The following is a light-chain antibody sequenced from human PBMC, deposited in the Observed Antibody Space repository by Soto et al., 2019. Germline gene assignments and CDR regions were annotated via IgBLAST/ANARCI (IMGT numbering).Light chain of an antibody. V-gene: IGLV1-40*01. CDR1: SSNIGAGYD. CDR3: QSYDSSLSGRV. CDR2: GNS. Sequence: QSVLTQPPSVSGAPGQRVTISCTGSSSNIGAGYDVHWYQQLPGTAPKLLIYGNSNRPSGVPDRFSCSKSGTSASLAITGLQAEDEADYDGQSYDSSLSGRVFGTGTKVTVL. J-gene: IGLJ1*01.